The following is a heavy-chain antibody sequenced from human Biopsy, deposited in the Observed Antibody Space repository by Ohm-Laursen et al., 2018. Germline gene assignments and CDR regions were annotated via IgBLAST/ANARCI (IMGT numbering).Heavy chain of an antibody. J-gene: IGHJ6*02. D-gene: IGHD3-9*01. Sequence: ASVKVSCKASGYSFTKYYINWVRQAPGQGLEWMGIINRTGGTTSYAEKFQGRVTLTRDTSTGTVYLELNSLIYEDTALYYCARDETGSSVFGPYYYGMDVWGQGTTVTVSS. CDR1: GYSFTKYY. V-gene: IGHV1-46*01. CDR3: ARDETGSSVFGPYYYGMDV. CDR2: INRTGGTT.